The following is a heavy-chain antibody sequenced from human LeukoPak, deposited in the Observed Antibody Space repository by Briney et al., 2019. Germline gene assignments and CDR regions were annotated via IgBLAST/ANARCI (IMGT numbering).Heavy chain of an antibody. V-gene: IGHV3-23*01. CDR3: ARGADGVSSNSRGWFDP. D-gene: IGHD2-15*01. J-gene: IGHJ5*02. Sequence: PGGSLRLSCVASGFTFRHYAMSWVRQAPGKGLEWVSSISGSDVSTYYAESVKGRFTISRDNARNSLYLQMNTLRAEDTAVYSCARGADGVSSNSRGWFDPWGQGTLVTVSS. CDR1: GFTFRHYA. CDR2: ISGSDVST.